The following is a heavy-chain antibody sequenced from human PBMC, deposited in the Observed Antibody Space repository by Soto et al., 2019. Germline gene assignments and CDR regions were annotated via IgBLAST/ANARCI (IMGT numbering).Heavy chain of an antibody. Sequence: GGSLRLSCAASGFTFSSYSMNWVLQAPWKGLEWVSYISSSSSTIYYADSVKGRFTISRDNAKNSLYLQMNSLRAEDTAVYYCARDPRYCSGGSCYSSFAEYFQHWGQGTLVTVS. V-gene: IGHV3-48*01. CDR1: GFTFSSYS. CDR2: ISSSSSTI. J-gene: IGHJ1*01. D-gene: IGHD2-15*01. CDR3: ARDPRYCSGGSCYSSFAEYFQH.